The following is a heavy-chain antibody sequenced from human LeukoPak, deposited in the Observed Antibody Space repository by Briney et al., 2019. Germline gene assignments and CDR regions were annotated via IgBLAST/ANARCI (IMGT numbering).Heavy chain of an antibody. CDR3: AVATRSFLPDYC. V-gene: IGHV3-7*01. J-gene: IGHJ4*02. D-gene: IGHD5-12*01. CDR2: IRQDGRDK. CDR1: GFTFSSYW. Sequence: GGSLRLSCAASGFTFSSYWMTWVRQAPGKGLEWVANIRQDGRDKYYVDSVKGRFTISRDNAKDSLYLQMNSLRAEDTALYYCAVATRSFLPDYCWGQGTLVTVSS.